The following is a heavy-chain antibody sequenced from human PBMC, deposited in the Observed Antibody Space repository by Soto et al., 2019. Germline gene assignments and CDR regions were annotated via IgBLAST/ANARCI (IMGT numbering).Heavy chain of an antibody. Sequence: SGKVSCKASGGTFSSYAISRVRQAPGQGLEWMGGIIPIFGTANYAQKFQGRVTITADESTSTAYMELSSLRSEDTAVYYCARRASYSSLENWFDPWGQGTLVTVSS. CDR2: IIPIFGTA. J-gene: IGHJ5*02. V-gene: IGHV1-69*13. CDR3: ARRASYSSLENWFDP. D-gene: IGHD6-6*01. CDR1: GGTFSSYA.